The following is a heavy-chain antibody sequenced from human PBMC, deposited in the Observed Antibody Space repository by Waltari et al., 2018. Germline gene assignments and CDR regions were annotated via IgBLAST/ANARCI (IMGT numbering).Heavy chain of an antibody. D-gene: IGHD1-1*01. Sequence: VQLVQSGAEVKKPGGSLRLSCAASVFTFSSYSMNWVRQAAGKGLEWVSSMSSSSSYIYYADSVKGRFTISRDNAKNSLYLQMNSLRAEDTAVYYCARSEYWNDFDYWGQGTLVTVSS. V-gene: IGHV3-21*01. J-gene: IGHJ4*02. CDR3: ARSEYWNDFDY. CDR2: MSSSSSYI. CDR1: VFTFSSYS.